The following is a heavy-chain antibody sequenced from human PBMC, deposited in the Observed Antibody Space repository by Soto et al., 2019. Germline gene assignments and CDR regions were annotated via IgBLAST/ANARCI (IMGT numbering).Heavy chain of an antibody. CDR2: IDAGNGNT. J-gene: IGHJ4*02. CDR1: GYAFTSYA. D-gene: IGHD6-13*01. V-gene: IGHV1-3*01. CDR3: ARDAKYSSSWYYY. Sequence: ASVKVSCKASGYAFTSYAVHGVRQAPGQRLEWMGWIDAGNGNTKYSQKFQGRVTITRDTSASTAYMELSSLRSEDTAVYYCARDAKYSSSWYYYWGQGTLVTVSS.